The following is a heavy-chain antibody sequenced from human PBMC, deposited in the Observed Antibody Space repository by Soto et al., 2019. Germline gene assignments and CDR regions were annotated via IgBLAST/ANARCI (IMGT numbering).Heavy chain of an antibody. CDR1: GGSISSSSYY. V-gene: IGHV4-39*01. Sequence: SETLSLTCTVSGGSISSSSYYWGWIRQPPGKGLEWIGSIYYSGSTYYNSSLKSRVTISVDTSKNQFSLKLSSVTAADTAVYYCARNLWFGELLASFDPWGQGTLVTVSS. CDR2: IYYSGST. D-gene: IGHD3-10*01. CDR3: ARNLWFGELLASFDP. J-gene: IGHJ5*02.